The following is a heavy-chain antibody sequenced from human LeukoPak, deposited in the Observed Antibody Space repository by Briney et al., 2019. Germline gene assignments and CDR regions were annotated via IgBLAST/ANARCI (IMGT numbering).Heavy chain of an antibody. CDR1: GGTFSSYA. CDR3: ARKDTAMDLDGYGAFDI. V-gene: IGHV1-69*01. D-gene: IGHD5-18*01. CDR2: IIPIFGTA. Sequence: SVKVSCAASGGTFSSYAISWVRQAPGQGLEWMGGIIPIFGTANYAQKFQGRVTITADESTSTAYMELSSLRSEDTAVYYCARKDTAMDLDGYGAFDIWGQGRMVTVSS. J-gene: IGHJ3*02.